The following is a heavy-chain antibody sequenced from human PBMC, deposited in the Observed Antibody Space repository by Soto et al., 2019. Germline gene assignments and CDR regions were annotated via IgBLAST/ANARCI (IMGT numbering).Heavy chain of an antibody. CDR2: ISGSSGDT. D-gene: IGHD2-2*01. CDR3: AKGPYQLPLRGYFAY. Sequence: HPGGSLSLSCAASGFTLRSYTMCWVRQANGKGLEWVSSISGSSGDTFYADSVRGRLTISRDNSKNTLYLQMNSLRAEDTAVYYCAKGPYQLPLRGYFAYWVQGTLVTVSS. J-gene: IGHJ4*02. V-gene: IGHV3-23*01. CDR1: GFTLRSYT.